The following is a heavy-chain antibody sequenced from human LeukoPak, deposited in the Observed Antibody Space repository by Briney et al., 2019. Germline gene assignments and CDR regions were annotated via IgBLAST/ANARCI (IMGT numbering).Heavy chain of an antibody. J-gene: IGHJ4*02. Sequence: GGSLRLSCAASGFTFSDYAMHWVRQAPGKGLEWVTIISYDGSNKYYVDSVKGRFTISRDNSKNTLYLQMNSLRAEDTAVYYCARKGSTYYYTFDYWGQGTLVTVSS. CDR2: ISYDGSNK. CDR3: ARKGSTYYYTFDY. D-gene: IGHD3-22*01. CDR1: GFTFSDYA. V-gene: IGHV3-30*04.